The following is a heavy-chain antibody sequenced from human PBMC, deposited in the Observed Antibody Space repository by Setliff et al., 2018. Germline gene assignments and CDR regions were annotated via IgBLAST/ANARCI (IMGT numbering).Heavy chain of an antibody. D-gene: IGHD2-8*01. V-gene: IGHV3-30*02. CDR3: AKVKKPLIRGSGFDY. CDR2: VRFDGSYK. J-gene: IGHJ4*02. CDR1: GFVFGTYG. Sequence: PGGSLRLSCAASGFVFGTYGMHWVRQAPGKGLDWVASVRFDGSYKVYADSVKGRLTISRDNSENTLFLQMTSLRPEDTGIYYCAKVKKPLIRGSGFDYWGRGTLVTVS.